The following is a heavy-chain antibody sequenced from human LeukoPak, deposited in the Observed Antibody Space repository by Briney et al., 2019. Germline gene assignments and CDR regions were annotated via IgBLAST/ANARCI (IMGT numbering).Heavy chain of an antibody. D-gene: IGHD4-17*01. V-gene: IGHV3-23*01. CDR1: GFTFSDYY. CDR2: ISGTGGST. J-gene: IGHJ4*02. Sequence: GGSLRPSCAASGFTFSDYYMSWIRQAPGKGLEWVSGISGTGGSTYYADSVKGRFTISRDNSKNTLYLQMNSLRAEDTAVYYCATARTLRVTTSFDYWGQGALVTVSS. CDR3: ATARTLRVTTSFDY.